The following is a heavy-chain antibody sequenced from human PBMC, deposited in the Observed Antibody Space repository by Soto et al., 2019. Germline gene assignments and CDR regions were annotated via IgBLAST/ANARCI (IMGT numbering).Heavy chain of an antibody. Sequence: GGSLRLSCAASGFTFSSYAMSWVRQAPGKGLEWVSAISGSGGSTYYADSVKGRFTISRDNSKNTLYLQMNSLRAEDTAVYYCAKAGYSSSWRREYYYYYYMDVWGKGTTVTVSS. CDR2: ISGSGGST. CDR1: GFTFSSYA. CDR3: AKAGYSSSWRREYYYYYYMDV. J-gene: IGHJ6*03. D-gene: IGHD6-13*01. V-gene: IGHV3-23*01.